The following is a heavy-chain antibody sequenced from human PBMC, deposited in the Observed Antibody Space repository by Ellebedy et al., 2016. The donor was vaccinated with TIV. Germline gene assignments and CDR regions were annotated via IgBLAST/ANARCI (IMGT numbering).Heavy chain of an antibody. D-gene: IGHD5-24*01. Sequence: GESLKISXAGSGFIFSTYAMNWVRQAPGKGLEWLSSVSGSGDSTHYADSVKGRFTISRDNSKKILYLHMNTLRAGDTAVYYCTRGSNIMATHSEYWGEGTLVTVSS. CDR2: VSGSGDST. J-gene: IGHJ4*02. V-gene: IGHV3-23*01. CDR3: TRGSNIMATHSEY. CDR1: GFIFSTYA.